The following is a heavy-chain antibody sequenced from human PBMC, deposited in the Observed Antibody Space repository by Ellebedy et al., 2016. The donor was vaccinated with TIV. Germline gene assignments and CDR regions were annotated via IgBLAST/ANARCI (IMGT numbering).Heavy chain of an antibody. CDR1: GFTFSNYW. V-gene: IGHV3-7*03. D-gene: IGHD5-12*01. CDR3: ARDLGHSGYDLFDS. CDR2: MKQDGREE. Sequence: GGSLRLSCAASGFTFSNYWMTWVRQAPGKGLEWVANMKQDGREEYYVGSVKGRFIISRDNAKNSLYLQMNSLRAEDTAEYYCARDLGHSGYDLFDSWGQGTLVTVSA. J-gene: IGHJ4*02.